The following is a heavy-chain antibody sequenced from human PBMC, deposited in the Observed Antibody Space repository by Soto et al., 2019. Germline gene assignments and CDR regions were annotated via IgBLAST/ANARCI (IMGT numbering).Heavy chain of an antibody. Sequence: QPGGSLRLSCAASGFTFSGSAMHWVRQASGKGLEWVGRIRSKANSYATAYAASVKGRFTISRDDSKNTAYLQMNSLKTEDTAVYYCTRVLWGSQGFDIWGQGTMVTVSS. CDR3: TRVLWGSQGFDI. CDR2: IRSKANSYAT. V-gene: IGHV3-73*01. J-gene: IGHJ3*02. D-gene: IGHD7-27*01. CDR1: GFTFSGSA.